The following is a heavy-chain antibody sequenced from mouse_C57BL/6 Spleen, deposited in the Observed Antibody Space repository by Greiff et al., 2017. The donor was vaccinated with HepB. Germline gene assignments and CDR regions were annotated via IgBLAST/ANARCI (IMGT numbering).Heavy chain of an antibody. CDR2: IDPENGDT. J-gene: IGHJ2*01. V-gene: IGHV14-4*01. D-gene: IGHD2-4*01. CDR1: GFNIKDDY. CDR3: TVYDYDGDY. Sequence: EVQRVASGAELVRPGASVKLSCTASGFNIKDDYMHWVKQRPEQGLEWIGWIDPENGDTESASKFQGKATITADTSSNTAYLQLSSLTSEDTAVYYCTVYDYDGDYWGQGTTLTVSS.